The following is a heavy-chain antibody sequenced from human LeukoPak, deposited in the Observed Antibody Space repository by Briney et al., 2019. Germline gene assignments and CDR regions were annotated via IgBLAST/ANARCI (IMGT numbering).Heavy chain of an antibody. CDR1: GFTFSSYG. V-gene: IGHV3-30*02. CDR2: IRYDGSNK. D-gene: IGHD3-10*01. Sequence: GGSLRLSCAASGFTFSSYGMHWVRQAPGKGLEWVAFIRYDGSNKYYADSVKGRFTISRDNSKNTLYLQMNSLRAEDTAVYYCAKTLPNYYGSGSYYMNALDIWGQGTMVTVSS. J-gene: IGHJ3*02. CDR3: AKTLPNYYGSGSYYMNALDI.